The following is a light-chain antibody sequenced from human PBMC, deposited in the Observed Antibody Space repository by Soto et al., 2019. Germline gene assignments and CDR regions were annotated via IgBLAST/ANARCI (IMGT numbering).Light chain of an antibody. CDR1: QSIRTF. CDR2: DAS. V-gene: IGKV3-11*01. CDR3: QHRSNWPLIT. J-gene: IGKJ5*01. Sequence: EIVLTQSPATLSLSPGERATLSCRASQSIRTFLGWYQQKPGQAPRLLIYDASNRATGIPARFSGSGSGTDFTLPISSLEPEDFAVYYCQHRSNWPLITFGQGTRLEIK.